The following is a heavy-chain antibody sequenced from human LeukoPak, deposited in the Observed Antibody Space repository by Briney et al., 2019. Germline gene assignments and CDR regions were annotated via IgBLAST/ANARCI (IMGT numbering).Heavy chain of an antibody. D-gene: IGHD3-9*01. CDR1: GGSIGSHY. CDR2: IYYTGST. Sequence: SETLSLTCTVSGGSIGSHYWSWIRHPPGKGLEWIGYIYYTGSTNYNPSLKSRITISIDTSKNQFSLNLSSVTAADTAVYYCASLTGYYEPRFDYWGQGTLVTVSS. J-gene: IGHJ4*02. CDR3: ASLTGYYEPRFDY. V-gene: IGHV4-59*11.